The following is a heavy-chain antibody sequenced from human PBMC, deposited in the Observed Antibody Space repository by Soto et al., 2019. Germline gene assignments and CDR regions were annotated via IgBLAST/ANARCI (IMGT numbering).Heavy chain of an antibody. J-gene: IGHJ4*02. D-gene: IGHD3-22*01. CDR2: ISFDGSKM. V-gene: IGHV3-30*18. Sequence: MESGGVVVQPGRSLRLSCSVSGFTFRSHTMHWVRQAPGKGLEWVALISFDGSKMFYEDSVRGRFSISRDNSMDTLYLQMNSLRPEDTGTYYCAKDYYADEMGWGYFFDYWGQGTLVTVAS. CDR3: AKDYYADEMGWGYFFDY. CDR1: GFTFRSHT.